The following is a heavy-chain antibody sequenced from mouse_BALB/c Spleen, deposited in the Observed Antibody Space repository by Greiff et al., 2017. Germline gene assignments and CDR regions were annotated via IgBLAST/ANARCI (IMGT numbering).Heavy chain of an antibody. D-gene: IGHD4-1*01. Sequence: EVKLMESGPGLVKPSQSLSLTCTVTGYSITSDYAWNWIRQFPGNKLEWMGYISYSGSTSYNPSLKSRISITRDTSKNQFLDVSRVIEDTATYYCAILNWTWFAYWGQGTLGTVSA. CDR1: GYSITSDYA. CDR2: ISYSGST. V-gene: IGHV3-2*02. CDR3: AILNWTWFAY. J-gene: IGHJ3*01.